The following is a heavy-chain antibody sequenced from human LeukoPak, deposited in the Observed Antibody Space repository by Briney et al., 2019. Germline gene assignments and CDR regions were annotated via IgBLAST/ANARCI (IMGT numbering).Heavy chain of an antibody. J-gene: IGHJ4*02. CDR1: GYTFTSYD. V-gene: IGHV1-8*03. CDR3: ARGPLITMVRGVIENDY. D-gene: IGHD3-10*01. CDR2: MNPNSGNT. Sequence: ASVKVSCKASGYTFTSYDINWVRQATGQGLEWMGWMNPNSGNTGYAQKFQGRVTITRNTSISTAYMELSSLRSEDTAVYYCARGPLITMVRGVIENDYWGQGTLVTVSS.